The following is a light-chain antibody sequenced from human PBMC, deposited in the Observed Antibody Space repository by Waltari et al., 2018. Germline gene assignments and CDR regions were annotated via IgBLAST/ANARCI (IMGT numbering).Light chain of an antibody. J-gene: IGLJ2*01. Sequence: QSALTQPASASGSPGQSITISCTGTSSDVGTYNYLCWYQQQPGKAPKLMVFDVSIPPSGVSNRFAGSKSGNTATLTISGLQPEDEADYYCSSYISSSTLELFGAGTSLTVL. CDR3: SSYISSSTLEL. CDR1: SSDVGTYNY. V-gene: IGLV2-14*03. CDR2: DVS.